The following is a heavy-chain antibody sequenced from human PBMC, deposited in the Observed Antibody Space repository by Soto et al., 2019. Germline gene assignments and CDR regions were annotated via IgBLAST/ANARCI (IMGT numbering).Heavy chain of an antibody. D-gene: IGHD6-13*01. Sequence: PGGSLSLSCAASGFTLTSYAMSWVRRAPGKGLDWVSSISASGATTLYADSVKGRFTISRDNSKNTLFLQVNSLRAEDTALYYCVKRSAVGSYYFDYWGQGTLVTVSS. CDR3: VKRSAVGSYYFDY. J-gene: IGHJ4*02. V-gene: IGHV3-23*01. CDR2: ISASGATT. CDR1: GFTLTSYA.